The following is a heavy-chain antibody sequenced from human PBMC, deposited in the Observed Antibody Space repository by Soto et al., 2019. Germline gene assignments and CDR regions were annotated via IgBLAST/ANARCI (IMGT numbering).Heavy chain of an antibody. CDR3: ARTLYGDNVDY. Sequence: QVQLVQSGAEVKKPGASVKVSCKASGYTFTSYDINWVRQATGQGLEWMGWMNPNSGNTGYAQKCQGRXAXTXXTCISTAYMELSSLRSEDTAVYYCARTLYGDNVDYSGRGPLVTVSS. J-gene: IGHJ4*02. V-gene: IGHV1-8*01. CDR1: GYTFTSYD. D-gene: IGHD4-17*01. CDR2: MNPNSGNT.